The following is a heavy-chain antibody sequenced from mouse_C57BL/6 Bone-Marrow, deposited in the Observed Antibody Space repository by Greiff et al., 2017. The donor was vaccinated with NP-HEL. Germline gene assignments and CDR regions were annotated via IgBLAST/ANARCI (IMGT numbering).Heavy chain of an antibody. CDR1: GFTFTDYY. CDR3: ARSIYYDYADDPFYAMDY. CDR2: IRNKANSYTT. D-gene: IGHD2-4*01. Sequence: EVKLVESGGGLVQPGGSLSLSCAASGFTFTDYYMNWVRQPPGKALEWLGFIRNKANSYTTEYSASVKGRFTISRDNSQSILYLQMNALRAEDSATYFCARSIYYDYADDPFYAMDYWGQGTSVTVSS. V-gene: IGHV7-3*01. J-gene: IGHJ4*01.